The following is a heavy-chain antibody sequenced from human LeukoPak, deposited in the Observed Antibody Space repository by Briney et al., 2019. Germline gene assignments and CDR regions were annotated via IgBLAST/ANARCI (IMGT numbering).Heavy chain of an antibody. CDR2: IHYSGST. V-gene: IGHV4-38-2*02. D-gene: IGHD6-13*01. J-gene: IGHJ1*01. Sequence: PSETLSLTCTVSGYSISSGYYWGWIRQPPGKGLEWIGSIHYSGSTYYNPSLKSRATISVDKSKNQFSLKLSSVTAADTAVYYCARGEWYSSSWSLPSPGYFQHWGQGTLVTVSS. CDR3: ARGEWYSSSWSLPSPGYFQH. CDR1: GYSISSGYY.